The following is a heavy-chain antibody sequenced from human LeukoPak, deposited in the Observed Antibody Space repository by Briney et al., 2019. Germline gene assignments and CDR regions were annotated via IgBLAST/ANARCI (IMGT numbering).Heavy chain of an antibody. V-gene: IGHV4-34*01. CDR1: GGSFSGYY. Sequence: PSETLSLTCAVYGGSFSGYYWSWIRQPPGKGLEWIGEINHSGSTNYNPSLKSRVTISVDTSKNQFSLKLSSVTAADTAVYYCARSHIVAWGAYFDYWGQGTLVTVSS. J-gene: IGHJ4*02. D-gene: IGHD5-12*01. CDR2: INHSGST. CDR3: ARSHIVAWGAYFDY.